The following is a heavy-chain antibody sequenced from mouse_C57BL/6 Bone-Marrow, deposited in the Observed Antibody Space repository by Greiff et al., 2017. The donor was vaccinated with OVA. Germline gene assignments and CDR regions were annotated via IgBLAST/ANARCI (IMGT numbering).Heavy chain of an antibody. D-gene: IGHD2-2*01. Sequence: LVESGGGLVQPGGSLKLSCAASGFTFSDYYMYWVRQTPEKRLEWVAYISNGGGSTYYPDTVKGRFTISRDNAKNTLYLQMSRLKSEDTAMYYCARHYGYDGYAMDYWGQGTSVTVSS. CDR2: ISNGGGST. V-gene: IGHV5-12*01. J-gene: IGHJ4*01. CDR3: ARHYGYDGYAMDY. CDR1: GFTFSDYY.